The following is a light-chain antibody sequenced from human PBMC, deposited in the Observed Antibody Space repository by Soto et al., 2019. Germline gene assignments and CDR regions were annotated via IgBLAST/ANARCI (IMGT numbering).Light chain of an antibody. CDR3: QQYDTSPT. Sequence: EIVMTQAPATLSVSPGERATLSCRASQSLSSSSLAWYQQQPGQAPRLLIYDASSRATGIPDRFSGSGSGTDFTLTISRLEPEDFAVDHCQQYDTSPTFGQGTKVDIK. CDR1: QSLSSSS. CDR2: DAS. V-gene: IGKV3-20*01. J-gene: IGKJ1*01.